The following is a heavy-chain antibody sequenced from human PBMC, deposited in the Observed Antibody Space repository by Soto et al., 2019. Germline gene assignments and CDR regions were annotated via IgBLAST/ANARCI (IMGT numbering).Heavy chain of an antibody. Sequence: QVQLVESGGGVVQPGRSLRLSCAASGFTFSNNAMDWVRQAPGKGLEWVAVISYDGSNKYIAESVKSRFTISRDNAKNALFLQMSSLGAEDTAVYYCARGTTTSAFSAMDVWGQGTTVTVSS. CDR1: GFTFSNNA. CDR2: ISYDGSNK. D-gene: IGHD1-1*01. J-gene: IGHJ6*02. CDR3: ARGTTTSAFSAMDV. V-gene: IGHV3-30-3*01.